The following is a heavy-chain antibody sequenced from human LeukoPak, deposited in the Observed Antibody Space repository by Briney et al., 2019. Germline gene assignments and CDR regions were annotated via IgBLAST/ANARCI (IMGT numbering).Heavy chain of an antibody. D-gene: IGHD6-13*01. CDR1: GGSISSYY. CDR2: IYYSGST. J-gene: IGHJ4*02. Sequence: SETLSLTCTVSGGSISSYYWSWIRQPPGKGLEWIGYIYYSGSTNYNPSLKSRVTISVDTSKNQFSLKLSSVTAADTAVYYCARSLPIAAAGFDYWGQGTLVTVSS. V-gene: IGHV4-59*01. CDR3: ARSLPIAAAGFDY.